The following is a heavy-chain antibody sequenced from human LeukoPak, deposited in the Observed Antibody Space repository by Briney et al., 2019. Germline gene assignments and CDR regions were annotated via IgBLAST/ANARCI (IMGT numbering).Heavy chain of an antibody. V-gene: IGHV1-8*03. CDR3: ARGYCSSTSCYSGGRFDP. CDR2: MNPNSGNT. D-gene: IGHD2-2*01. Sequence: ASVKVSCKASGYTFTSYDINWVRQATGQGLEWMGWMNPNSGNTGYAQKFQGRVTITRNTSISTAYMELSSLRSEDTAVYYCARGYCSSTSCYSGGRFDPWGQGTLVTVSS. CDR1: GYTFTSYD. J-gene: IGHJ5*02.